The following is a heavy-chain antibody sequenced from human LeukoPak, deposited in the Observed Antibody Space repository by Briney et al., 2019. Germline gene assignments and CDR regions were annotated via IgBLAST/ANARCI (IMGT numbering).Heavy chain of an antibody. CDR3: ARAYCSGGSCFDY. D-gene: IGHD2-15*01. CDR2: IKEDGSEK. V-gene: IGHV3-7*01. CDR1: GYTFSTYW. J-gene: IGHJ4*02. Sequence: PGGSLRLSCAASGYTFSTYWMSWVHQAPGKGLEWVANIKEDGSEKHYVDSVKGRFTISRDNAKNSLYGQMNSLRAEDTAVYYCARAYCSGGSCFDYWGQGTLVTASS.